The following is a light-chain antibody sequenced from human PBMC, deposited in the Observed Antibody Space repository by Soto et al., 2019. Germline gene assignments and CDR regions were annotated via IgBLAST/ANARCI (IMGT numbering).Light chain of an antibody. J-gene: IGKJ2*01. V-gene: IGKV3-20*01. CDR3: QQYGSSPYT. Sequence: EIVLTQSPGTLSLSPGERATLSCRASQSVSSNYLAWYQQKPGQTPRLLIYGASSRATGIPDRFSGSGSWTDFTLTISTLEPEDFAVYYCQQYGSSPYTFGQGTKLEIK. CDR2: GAS. CDR1: QSVSSNY.